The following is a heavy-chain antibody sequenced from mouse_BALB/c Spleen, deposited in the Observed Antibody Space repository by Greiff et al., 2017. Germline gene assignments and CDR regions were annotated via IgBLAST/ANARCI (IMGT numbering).Heavy chain of an antibody. J-gene: IGHJ4*01. CDR3: ARRDYYGSYAMDY. V-gene: IGHV3-8*02. Sequence: VQLKESGPSLVKPSQTLTMSCSVTGDSIPSYYRHWIRKCPGNKLEYMGYISYSGSTYYNPPLKSRISITRDTSKNQYYLQLKSVTTEDTATYYCARRDYYGSYAMDYWGQGTSVTVSS. CDR1: GDSIPSYY. CDR2: ISYSGST. D-gene: IGHD1-2*01.